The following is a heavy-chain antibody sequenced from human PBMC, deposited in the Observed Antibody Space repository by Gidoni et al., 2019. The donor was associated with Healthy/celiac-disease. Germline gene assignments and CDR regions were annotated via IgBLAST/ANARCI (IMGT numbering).Heavy chain of an antibody. D-gene: IGHD6-13*01. CDR3: ARGGEISSSWYVRFDY. Sequence: QVQLVPSGAEVKKPGSPVKVSCKASGGIFSSYAISWVRQAPGQGLEWMGGIIPIFGTANYAQKFQGRVTITADESTSTAYMGLSSLRSEDTAVYYCARGGEISSSWYVRFDYWGQGTLVTVSS. CDR1: GGIFSSYA. CDR2: IIPIFGTA. V-gene: IGHV1-69*01. J-gene: IGHJ4*02.